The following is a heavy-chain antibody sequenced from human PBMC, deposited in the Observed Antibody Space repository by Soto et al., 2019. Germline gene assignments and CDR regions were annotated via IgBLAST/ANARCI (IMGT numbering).Heavy chain of an antibody. D-gene: IGHD7-27*01. Sequence: QVQLVQSGAEVKKPGASVKVSCKASGYTFTSYAMHWVRQAPGQRLEWMGWINAGNGNTKYSQKFQGRVTITRDTSASPAYMELSSLRSEDTAVYYCARALNQLGGRYWFDPWGQGTLVTVSS. CDR1: GYTFTSYA. CDR3: ARALNQLGGRYWFDP. CDR2: INAGNGNT. J-gene: IGHJ5*02. V-gene: IGHV1-3*01.